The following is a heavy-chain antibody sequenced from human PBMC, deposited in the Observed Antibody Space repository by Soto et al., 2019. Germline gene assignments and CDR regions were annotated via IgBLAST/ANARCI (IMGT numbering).Heavy chain of an antibody. CDR1: GFAFSSYG. V-gene: IGHV3-33*01. CDR2: IWYDGSNK. D-gene: IGHD6-19*01. CDR3: ARDRFFTWYSSGWYGHAFDI. J-gene: IGHJ3*02. Sequence: PGGSLRLSCAASGFAFSSYGMHWVRQAPGKGLAWVAVIWYDGSNKYYADSVKGRFTISRDNSKNTLYLQMNSLRAEDTAVYYCARDRFFTWYSSGWYGHAFDIWGQGTMVTVSS.